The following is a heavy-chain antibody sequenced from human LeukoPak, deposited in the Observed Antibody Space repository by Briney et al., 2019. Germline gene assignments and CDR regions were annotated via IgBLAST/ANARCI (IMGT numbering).Heavy chain of an antibody. J-gene: IGHJ4*02. Sequence: QPGGSLRLSCAASGFTFSNYALSWVRQAPGKGLEWVSAINYSGDSTYYADSVKGRFTISRDNSKNTLYLQMNSLRAEDTAVYYCAKVIREVEMSYDYWGQGALVTVFS. V-gene: IGHV3-23*01. D-gene: IGHD5-24*01. CDR1: GFTFSNYA. CDR2: INYSGDST. CDR3: AKVIREVEMSYDY.